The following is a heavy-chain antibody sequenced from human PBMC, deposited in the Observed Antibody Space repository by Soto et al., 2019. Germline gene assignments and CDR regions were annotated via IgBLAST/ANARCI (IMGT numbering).Heavy chain of an antibody. CDR1: GGSISSGTYY. V-gene: IGHV4-39*02. CDR3: ATLPHYGDPNAGF. J-gene: IGHJ4*01. Sequence: PSETLSLTCTVSGGSISSGTYYWGWIRQPPGKGLEWIGSMYYSGSPYYNSSLKSRVTISVDTSKNHFSLKLTSMTAADTAVYYCATLPHYGDPNAGFWGHGTLVTVSS. CDR2: MYYSGSP. D-gene: IGHD4-17*01.